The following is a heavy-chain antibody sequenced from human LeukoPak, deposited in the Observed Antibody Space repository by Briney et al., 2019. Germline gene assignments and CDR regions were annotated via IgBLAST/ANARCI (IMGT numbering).Heavy chain of an antibody. CDR1: GFTFGDYA. J-gene: IGHJ4*02. Sequence: GGSLRLSCTTSGFTFGDYAMNWFRQAPGKGLEWVGFIKSKAFGGTTEYAASVKGRFSISRDDSNSIAYLQMDSLRTEDTAVYYCTRRCPFTYCGVAEYDYWGQGTLVTVSS. CDR2: IKSKAFGGTT. CDR3: TRRCPFTYCGVAEYDY. V-gene: IGHV3-49*03. D-gene: IGHD2-21*01.